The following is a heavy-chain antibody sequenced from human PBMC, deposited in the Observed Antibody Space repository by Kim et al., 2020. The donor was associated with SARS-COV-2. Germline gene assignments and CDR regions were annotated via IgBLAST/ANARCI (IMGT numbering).Heavy chain of an antibody. D-gene: IGHD3-10*01. CDR1: GFTFSSYG. V-gene: IGHV3-30*18. J-gene: IGHJ6*01. Sequence: GGSLRLSCAASGFTFSSYGMHWVRQAPGKGLEWVAVISYDGSNKYYADSVKGRFTISRDNSKNTLYLQMNSLRAEDTAVYYCAKEGYYYGSGASKYYYYG. CDR2: ISYDGSNK. CDR3: AKEGYYYGSGASKYYYYG.